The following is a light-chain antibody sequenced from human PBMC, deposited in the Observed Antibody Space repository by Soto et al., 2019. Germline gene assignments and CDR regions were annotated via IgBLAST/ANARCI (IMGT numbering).Light chain of an antibody. CDR1: SGSVSTNYY. V-gene: IGLV8-61*01. CDR3: VLYMTSGISV. Sequence: QTVVTQEPSFSVSPGGTVTLTCGLSSGSVSTNYYPSWHQQTPGQAPRTPIYSTNIRSSGVPDRFSGSILGNKAALTIAGAQADDESDYYCVLYMTSGISVFGGGTQLTVL. CDR2: STN. J-gene: IGLJ7*01.